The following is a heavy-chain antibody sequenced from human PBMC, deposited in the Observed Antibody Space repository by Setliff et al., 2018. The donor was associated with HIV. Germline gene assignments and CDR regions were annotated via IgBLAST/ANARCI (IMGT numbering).Heavy chain of an antibody. CDR3: ARGVRGVVNGMDV. CDR2: INTDGSTT. V-gene: IGHV3-74*01. D-gene: IGHD3-10*01. CDR1: GFTFSSHW. J-gene: IGHJ6*02. Sequence: PGGSLRLSCAASGFTFSSHWMHWVRQAPGKGLVWVSRINTDGSTTTYADSVKGRFTISRDNAKNTLYLQMNSLRAEDTAVYYCARGVRGVVNGMDVWGQGTTVTVSS.